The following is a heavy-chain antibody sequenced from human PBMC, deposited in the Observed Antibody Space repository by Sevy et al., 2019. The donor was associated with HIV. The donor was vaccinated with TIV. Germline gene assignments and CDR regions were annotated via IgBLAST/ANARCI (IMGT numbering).Heavy chain of an antibody. D-gene: IGHD6-6*01. CDR3: TRGASLYISSIIEYDY. V-gene: IGHV1-8*01. CDR2: MNPNSGNT. J-gene: IGHJ4*02. Sequence: ASVKVSCKASGYTFTFYDINWVRQATGQGLEWVGWMNPNSGNTGYAQEFQGRVTMTRNTSISTAYMELSSLRSEDTAVFYCTRGASLYISSIIEYDYWGQGTLVTVSS. CDR1: GYTFTFYD.